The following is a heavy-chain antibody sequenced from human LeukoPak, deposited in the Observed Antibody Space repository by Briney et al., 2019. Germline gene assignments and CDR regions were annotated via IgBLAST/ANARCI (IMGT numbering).Heavy chain of an antibody. CDR1: GGSFSDYY. CDR2: INHSGST. D-gene: IGHD3-16*01. CDR3: ARQGEYTTSLGRKQFDY. Sequence: PSETLSLTCAVYGGSFSDYYWSWIRQPPGKGLEWIGEINHSGSTNYKSSLKSRVTISVDTSKKQFSLRLRSVTAADTALYYCARQGEYTTSLGRKQFDYWGQGTLVTVSS. V-gene: IGHV4-34*01. J-gene: IGHJ4*02.